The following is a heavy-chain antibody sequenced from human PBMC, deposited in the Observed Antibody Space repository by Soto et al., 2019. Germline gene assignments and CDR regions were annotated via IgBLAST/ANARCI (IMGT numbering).Heavy chain of an antibody. D-gene: IGHD4-17*01. V-gene: IGHV3-23*01. J-gene: IGHJ4*02. CDR1: GFTFSSYA. CDR3: AKDLDTAMARKGNAALSTLTTVTTRFEIDY. Sequence: PGGSLRLSCAASGFTFSSYAMSWVRQAPGKGLEWVSAISGSGGSTYYADSVKGRFTISRDNSKNTLYLQMNSLRAEDTAVYYCAKDLDTAMARKGNAALSTLTTVTTRFEIDYWGQGTLVTVSS. CDR2: ISGSGGST.